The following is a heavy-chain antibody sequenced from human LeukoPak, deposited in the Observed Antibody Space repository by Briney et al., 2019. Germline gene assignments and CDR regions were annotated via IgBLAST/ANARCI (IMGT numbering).Heavy chain of an antibody. CDR1: GYSFSKYW. D-gene: IGHD5-24*01. Sequence: GESLKISCTASGYSFSKYWIGWVRQTPGKGLEWMGFIYSDESLIRYSPSFEGQVTIAADNSINTAYLQWNSLKASDTAMYYCGRYGLSGNGYTSYFYYGMDFWGQGTAVTVSS. CDR3: GRYGLSGNGYTSYFYYGMDF. V-gene: IGHV5-51*01. CDR2: IYSDESLI. J-gene: IGHJ6*02.